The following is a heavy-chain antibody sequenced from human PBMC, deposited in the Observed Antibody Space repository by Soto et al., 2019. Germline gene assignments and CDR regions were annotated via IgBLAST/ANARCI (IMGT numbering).Heavy chain of an antibody. CDR1: GGSVSSGSYY. V-gene: IGHV4-61*01. Sequence: QVQLQESGPGLVKPSETLSLTCTVSGGSVSSGSYYWSWIRQPPGKGLEWIGYIYYSGSTNYNPSLKSRVTISVDTSKNQFSLKLSSVTAADTAMYYCARTYYYDSSGYRRVWFDPWGQGTLVTVSS. J-gene: IGHJ5*02. CDR3: ARTYYYDSSGYRRVWFDP. D-gene: IGHD3-22*01. CDR2: IYYSGST.